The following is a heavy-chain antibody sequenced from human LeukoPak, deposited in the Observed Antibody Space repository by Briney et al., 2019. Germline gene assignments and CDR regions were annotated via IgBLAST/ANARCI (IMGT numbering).Heavy chain of an antibody. CDR3: ARGRTAGTIDY. V-gene: IGHV4-34*01. J-gene: IGHJ4*02. D-gene: IGHD6-19*01. Sequence: SETLSLTSAVYGGSFSGYYWSWIRQPPGKGLEWIGEINHNGSTNYNPSLKSRVTISVDTSKNQFSLKLSSVTAADTAVYYCARGRTAGTIDYWGQGTLVTVSS. CDR1: GGSFSGYY. CDR2: INHNGST.